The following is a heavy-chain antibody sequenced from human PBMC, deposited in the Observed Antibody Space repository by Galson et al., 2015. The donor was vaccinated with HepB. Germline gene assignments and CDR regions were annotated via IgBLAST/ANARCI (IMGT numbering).Heavy chain of an antibody. D-gene: IGHD3-10*01. CDR1: GFTFDDYA. Sequence: SLRLSCAASGFTFDDYAMHWVRQAPGKGLEWVSGISWNSGSIGYADSVKGRFTISRDNAKNSLYLQMNSLRAEDTALYYCAKDYYGSGSYYTTTPMDVWGQGTTVTVSS. CDR3: AKDYYGSGSYYTTTPMDV. CDR2: ISWNSGSI. J-gene: IGHJ6*02. V-gene: IGHV3-9*01.